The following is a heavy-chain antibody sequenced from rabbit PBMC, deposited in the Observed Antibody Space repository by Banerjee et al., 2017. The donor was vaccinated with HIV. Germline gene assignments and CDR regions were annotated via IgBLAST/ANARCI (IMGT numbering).Heavy chain of an antibody. V-gene: IGHV1S45*01. D-gene: IGHD4-1*01. CDR1: GFTISSSYY. CDR3: ARSPYVSGVGWGDFNL. J-gene: IGHJ4*01. Sequence: QEQLEESGGDLVKPEGSLTLTCTAPGFTISSSYYMCWVRQAPGKGLEWIGCIATGSGNTYYASWAKGRFTISKTSSTTVTLQMTSLTAADTATYFCARSPYVSGVGWGDFNLWGPGTLVTVS. CDR2: IATGSGNT.